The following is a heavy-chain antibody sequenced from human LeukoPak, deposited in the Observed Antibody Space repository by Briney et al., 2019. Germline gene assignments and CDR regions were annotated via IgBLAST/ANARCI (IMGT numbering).Heavy chain of an antibody. V-gene: IGHV1-18*01. Sequence: EASVKVSCKASGYTFTSYGISWVRQAPGQGLEWMGWISAYNGNTNYAQKLQGRVTMTTDTSTSTAYMELRSLRSDDTAVCYCARDQSRQYYYDSSGSYGMDVWGQGTTVTVSS. CDR3: ARDQSRQYYYDSSGSYGMDV. J-gene: IGHJ6*02. CDR1: GYTFTSYG. D-gene: IGHD3-22*01. CDR2: ISAYNGNT.